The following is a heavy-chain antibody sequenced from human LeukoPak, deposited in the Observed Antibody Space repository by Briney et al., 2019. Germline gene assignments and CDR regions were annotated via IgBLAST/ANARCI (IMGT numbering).Heavy chain of an antibody. CDR3: ARDPAKSPLRWLQSDY. CDR1: GGSINSCY. D-gene: IGHD5-24*01. Sequence: RPSETLSLTCTVSGGSINSCYLSWIRQPAGKGLEWIGRIYTSGITNYNPSLKSRVTMSVDTSKNQFSLKLSSVTAADTAVYYCARDPAKSPLRWLQSDYWGQGTLVTVSS. J-gene: IGHJ4*02. V-gene: IGHV4-4*07. CDR2: IYTSGIT.